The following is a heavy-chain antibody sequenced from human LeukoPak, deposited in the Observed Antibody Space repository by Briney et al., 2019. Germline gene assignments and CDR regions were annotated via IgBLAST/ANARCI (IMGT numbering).Heavy chain of an antibody. Sequence: YAMGSARPATGDWVEWVEGLREWSGRTRNEDSVKDRCTISRANPKNTLSLQMNSLRAEDTAVYLCSKRGVGVRVILVGCHKESYYFDSWGQGTLVTVSS. V-gene: IGHV3-23*01. CDR1: YA. CDR3: SKRGVGVRVILVGCHKESYYFDS. CDR2: LREWSGRT. J-gene: IGHJ4*02. D-gene: IGHD3-10*01.